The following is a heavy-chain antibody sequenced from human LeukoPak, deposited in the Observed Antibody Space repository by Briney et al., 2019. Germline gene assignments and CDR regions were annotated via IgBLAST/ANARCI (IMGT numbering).Heavy chain of an antibody. Sequence: GGSLRLFCAASGFTFSNYMSWVHQAPGKGLEWVSVIYSGGSTYYADSVRGRFTISRDSSKNTLYLQMNSLGAEDTAVYYCAREGYCSSTSCYTLGDAFDIWGQGTMVTVSS. J-gene: IGHJ3*02. CDR1: GFTFSNY. CDR2: IYSGGST. CDR3: AREGYCSSTSCYTLGDAFDI. V-gene: IGHV3-53*01. D-gene: IGHD2-2*02.